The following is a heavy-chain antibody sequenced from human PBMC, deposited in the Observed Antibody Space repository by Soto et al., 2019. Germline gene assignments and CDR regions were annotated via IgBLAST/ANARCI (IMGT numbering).Heavy chain of an antibody. CDR1: GFSLTTSGVG. Sequence: QITLNESGPTVVKPAETLTLTCTFSGFSLTTSGVGVGWIRQSPGKAPEWLALIYWDDDKRYSASLKSSLTITKDTSKNQGVLTMASVDPADTATYYCAHRILRTVFGLVTTTAIYFDFWGQGTPVVVSS. CDR2: IYWDDDK. J-gene: IGHJ4*02. V-gene: IGHV2-5*02. CDR3: AHRILRTVFGLVTTTAIYFDF. D-gene: IGHD3-3*01.